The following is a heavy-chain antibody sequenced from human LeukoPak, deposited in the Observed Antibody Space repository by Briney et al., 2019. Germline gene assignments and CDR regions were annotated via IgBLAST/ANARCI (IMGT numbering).Heavy chain of an antibody. CDR1: GFTFSSYA. CDR2: ISGSGGST. D-gene: IGHD3-3*01. CDR3: AKDSEEYDFWSGYPNDY. Sequence: GGSLRLSCAASGFTFSSYAISWVRQAPGKGLEWVSAISGSGGSTYYADSVKGRFTISRDNSKNTLYLQMNSLRAEDTAVYYCAKDSEEYDFWSGYPNDYWGQGTLVTVSS. V-gene: IGHV3-23*01. J-gene: IGHJ4*02.